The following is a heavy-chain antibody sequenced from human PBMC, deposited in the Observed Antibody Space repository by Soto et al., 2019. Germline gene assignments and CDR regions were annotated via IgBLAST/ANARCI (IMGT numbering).Heavy chain of an antibody. J-gene: IGHJ4*02. CDR1: GFTFSSYC. CDR2: INSDGSST. V-gene: IGHV3-74*01. Sequence: GGSLRLSCAASGFTFSSYCMRWVRQAPGKGLVWVSRINSDGSSTSYADSVKGRFTISRDNAKNTLYLQMNSLRAEDTAVYYCARAPPQYCSGGSCYWYYFDYWGQGTLVTVSS. D-gene: IGHD2-15*01. CDR3: ARAPPQYCSGGSCYWYYFDY.